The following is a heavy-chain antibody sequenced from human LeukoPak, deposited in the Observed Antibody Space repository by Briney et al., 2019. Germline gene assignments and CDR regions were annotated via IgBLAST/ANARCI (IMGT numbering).Heavy chain of an antibody. CDR1: GYTFNSYG. V-gene: IGHV1-69*05. Sequence: SVKVSCKTSGYTFNSYGVSWVRQAPGQGLEWMGGIIPIFGTANYAQKFQGRVTITTDESTSTAYMELSSLRSEDTAVYYCARSPYYDFWSGYFDYWGQGTLVTVSS. CDR2: IIPIFGTA. CDR3: ARSPYYDFWSGYFDY. J-gene: IGHJ4*02. D-gene: IGHD3-3*01.